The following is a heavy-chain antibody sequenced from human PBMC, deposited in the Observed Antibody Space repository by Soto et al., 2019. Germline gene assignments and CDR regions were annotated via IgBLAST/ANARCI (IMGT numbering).Heavy chain of an antibody. V-gene: IGHV5-51*01. CDR1: GFDFSTSW. Sequence: PGESLKISCQCFGFDFSTSWIGWVRQKPGKALEYMGIIFPYDSDTRYSPSFQDQVILSVDKSISIAFLQLNGLKASDTDMYYCAKGTTVTTYRDYFFDCWHQGTLVTVSS. CDR3: AKGTTVTTYRDYFFDC. D-gene: IGHD1-7*01. J-gene: IGHJ4*01. CDR2: IFPYDSDT.